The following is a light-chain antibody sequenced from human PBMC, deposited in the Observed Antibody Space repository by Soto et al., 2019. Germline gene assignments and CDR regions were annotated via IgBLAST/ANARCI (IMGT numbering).Light chain of an antibody. V-gene: IGKV2-28*01. Sequence: EIVMTQSPPSLTVTPGEPASISCRSSQRLLHSNGNNFLDWYLQKPGQSPQVLIYLGFNRASGVPDRVSGSGAGTDFTLKISRVEAEDVGVYYCMQALQTPYTFGQGTKLEIK. CDR1: QRLLHSNGNNF. J-gene: IGKJ2*01. CDR2: LGF. CDR3: MQALQTPYT.